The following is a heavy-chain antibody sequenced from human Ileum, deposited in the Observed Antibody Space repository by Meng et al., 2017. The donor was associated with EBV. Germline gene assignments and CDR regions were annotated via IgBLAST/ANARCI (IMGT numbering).Heavy chain of an antibody. D-gene: IGHD4-23*01. Sequence: WGPALLHPSETLSLPCTVHDGSFNYSNRPWPRPPPGKGLEWIGEIDQSGSTKFNPPLSSRATIARDTSNSQFSLRLNSVTAADTALYYCARYGRCNGNSFYCFDPWGQRTLVTVSS. V-gene: IGHV4-34*01. CDR2: IDQSGST. CDR1: DGSFNYSN. J-gene: IGHJ5*02. CDR3: ARYGRCNGNSFYCFDP.